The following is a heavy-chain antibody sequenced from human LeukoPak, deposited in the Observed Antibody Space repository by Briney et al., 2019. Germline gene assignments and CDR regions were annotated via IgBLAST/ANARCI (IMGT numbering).Heavy chain of an antibody. V-gene: IGHV1-3*03. Sequence: GASVKVSCKASGYTFTTYTIHWVRQAPGQRLEWMGWINTGNGHTKYSQEFQDRVTITRDTSASTAYMELSSLRSDDMAIYFRTRGAKFRFYGSGTYYTSLPFDPWGQGTLVTVSS. CDR2: INTGNGHT. D-gene: IGHD3-10*01. CDR3: TRGAKFRFYGSGTYYTSLPFDP. CDR1: GYTFTTYT. J-gene: IGHJ5*02.